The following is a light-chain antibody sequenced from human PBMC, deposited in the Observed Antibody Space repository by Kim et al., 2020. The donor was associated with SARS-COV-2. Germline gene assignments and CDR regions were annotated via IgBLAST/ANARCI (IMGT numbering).Light chain of an antibody. J-gene: IGKJ4*01. Sequence: VSPGERATLSCRASQSVRSNLAWYQQKPGQAPRLLIYDTSTRATGFPARFSGSGSGTEFTLTISSLQSEDSAVYYCQQYNSWPLTFGGGTKVEIK. CDR2: DTS. CDR3: QQYNSWPLT. V-gene: IGKV3-15*01. CDR1: QSVRSN.